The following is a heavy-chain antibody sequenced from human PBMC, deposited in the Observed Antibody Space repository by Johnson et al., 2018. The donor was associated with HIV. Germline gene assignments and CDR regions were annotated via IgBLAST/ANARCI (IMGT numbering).Heavy chain of an antibody. CDR2: ISYDGSNE. J-gene: IGHJ3*02. V-gene: IGHV3-30*03. D-gene: IGHD6-6*01. CDR3: AVTSIAGRPKWQDVFDI. CDR1: GFTFSSYG. Sequence: QVQLVESGGGVVRPGGSLRLSCAASGFTFSSYGMHWVHQAPGQGLAGVAVISYDGSNEYYADSVKGTITVSRNNSKNTLYLQMKSLSPEDTAVYFCAVTSIAGRPKWQDVFDIWGQGTMVTVSS.